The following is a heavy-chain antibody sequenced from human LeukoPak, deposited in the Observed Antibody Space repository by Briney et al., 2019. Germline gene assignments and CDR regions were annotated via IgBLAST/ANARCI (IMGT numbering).Heavy chain of an antibody. CDR1: GYTFTNYY. CDR3: ARERPFNYDFWSGYISDGMDV. Sequence: ASVKVSCKASGYTFTNYYMHWVRQAPGQGLEWMGIINPSGGSTTYAQKFQGRVTMTRNTSISTAYMELSSLRSEDTAVYYCARERPFNYDFWSGYISDGMDVWGQGTTVTVSS. CDR2: INPSGGST. J-gene: IGHJ6*02. D-gene: IGHD3-3*01. V-gene: IGHV1-46*01.